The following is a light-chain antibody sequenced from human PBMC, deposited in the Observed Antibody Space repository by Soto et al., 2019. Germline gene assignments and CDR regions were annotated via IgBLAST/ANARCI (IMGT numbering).Light chain of an antibody. V-gene: IGKV3-20*01. CDR2: DAS. CDR3: QQYGSSPRT. J-gene: IGKJ1*01. CDR1: QSVSSY. Sequence: EIVLTQSPGTLSLSPGERATLSCRASQSVSSYLAWYQQKPGQAPRLLIYDASSRATGIPDRFSGSGSGTDFTLIISRLEPEDFAMYYCQQYGSSPRTFGQGTKVDIK.